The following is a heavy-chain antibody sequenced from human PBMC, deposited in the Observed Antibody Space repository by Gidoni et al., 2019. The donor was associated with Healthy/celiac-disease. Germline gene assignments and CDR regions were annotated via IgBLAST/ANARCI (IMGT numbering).Heavy chain of an antibody. J-gene: IGHJ1*01. CDR3: AKDTGYTSGGLWVYFQH. CDR2: ISWNSGSI. D-gene: IGHD6-19*01. CDR1: GFTFDDYA. V-gene: IGHV3-9*01. Sequence: DVQLAESGGGLVQPGRSLRLSCAASGFTFDDYAMHWVRQAPGKGLEWVSGISWNSGSIDYADSVKGRFTISRDNAKNSLYLQMNSLRAEDTALYYCAKDTGYTSGGLWVYFQHWGQGTLVTVSS.